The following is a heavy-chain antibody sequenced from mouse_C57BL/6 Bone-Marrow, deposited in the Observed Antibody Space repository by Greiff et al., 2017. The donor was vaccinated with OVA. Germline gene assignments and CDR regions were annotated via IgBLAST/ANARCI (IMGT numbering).Heavy chain of an antibody. CDR3: ARSHYYGSPRYAMDY. J-gene: IGHJ4*01. Sequence: EVKLQESGPELVKPGASVKISCKASGYSFTDYNMNWVKQSNGKSLEWIGVINPNYGTTSYNQKFKGKATLTVDQSSSTAYMQLNSLTSEDSAVYYCARSHYYGSPRYAMDYWGQGTSVTVSS. D-gene: IGHD1-1*01. CDR1: GYSFTDYN. CDR2: INPNYGTT. V-gene: IGHV1-39*01.